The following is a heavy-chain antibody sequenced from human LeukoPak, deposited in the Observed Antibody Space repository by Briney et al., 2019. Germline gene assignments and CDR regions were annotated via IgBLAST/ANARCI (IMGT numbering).Heavy chain of an antibody. CDR3: ARQMGSSSWADAFDI. J-gene: IGHJ3*02. Sequence: SETLSLTCAVYGGSFSGYYWSWIRQPPGKGLEWIGEINHSGSTNYNPSLKSRVTISVDTSKNQFSLKLSSVTAADTAVYYCARQMGSSSWADAFDIWGQGTMVTVSS. CDR1: GGSFSGYY. V-gene: IGHV4-34*01. D-gene: IGHD6-13*01. CDR2: INHSGST.